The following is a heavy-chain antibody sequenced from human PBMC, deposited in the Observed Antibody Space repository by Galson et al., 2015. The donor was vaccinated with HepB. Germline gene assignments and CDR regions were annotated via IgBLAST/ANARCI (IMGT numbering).Heavy chain of an antibody. Sequence: SVKVSCKASGYAFTSYAMHWVRQAPGQRLEWMGWINAGNGNTKYSQKFQGRVTITRDTSASTAYMELSSLRSEDTAVYYCARDRFPHCSSTSCYPEYYFDYWGQGTLVTVSS. V-gene: IGHV1-3*01. D-gene: IGHD2-2*01. J-gene: IGHJ4*02. CDR2: INAGNGNT. CDR1: GYAFTSYA. CDR3: ARDRFPHCSSTSCYPEYYFDY.